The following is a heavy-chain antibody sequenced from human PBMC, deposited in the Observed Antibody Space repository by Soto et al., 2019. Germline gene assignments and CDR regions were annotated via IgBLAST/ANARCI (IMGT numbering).Heavy chain of an antibody. CDR2: ISTYNGNT. J-gene: IGHJ4*02. Sequence: ASVKVSCQASGYTFSTYGISWVRQAPGQGLEWMGWISTYNGNTDYVQKFQDRVAMKTDTSTGTAYMERRSLRADDTAVYYCARSGGSRSYYFYWGQGTLVTVSS. CDR3: ARSGGSRSYYFY. D-gene: IGHD3-10*01. V-gene: IGHV1-18*01. CDR1: GYTFSTYG.